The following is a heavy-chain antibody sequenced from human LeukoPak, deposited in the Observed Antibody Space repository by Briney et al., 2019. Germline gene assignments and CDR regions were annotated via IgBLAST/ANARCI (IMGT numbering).Heavy chain of an antibody. V-gene: IGHV3-74*01. CDR2: INTDGSTT. Sequence: GGSLRLSCAASGFTFSTYLIHWVRHAPGKGLVWVSRINTDGSTTNYADSVKGRSTIFRDNAKNTLYLQMNSLRAEDTAVYYCVRDLGGRSGHWGQGTLVTVSS. CDR1: GFTFSTYL. D-gene: IGHD1-26*01. CDR3: VRDLGGRSGH. J-gene: IGHJ4*02.